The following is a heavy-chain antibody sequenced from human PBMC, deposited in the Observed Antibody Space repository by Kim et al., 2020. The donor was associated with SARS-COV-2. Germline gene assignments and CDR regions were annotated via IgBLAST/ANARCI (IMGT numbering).Heavy chain of an antibody. CDR2: IFVGGTT. CDR3: ARDHYYGSQSD. J-gene: IGHJ4*02. D-gene: IGHD3-10*01. Sequence: GGSLRLSCAASGFTVRSNYMTWVRQAPGKGLEWVSVIFVGGTTYYADSVKGRFTISRDNSANTVFLQMTSLRVEDTAVYYCARDHYYGSQSDWGQGTLVT. V-gene: IGHV3-53*01. CDR1: GFTVRSNY.